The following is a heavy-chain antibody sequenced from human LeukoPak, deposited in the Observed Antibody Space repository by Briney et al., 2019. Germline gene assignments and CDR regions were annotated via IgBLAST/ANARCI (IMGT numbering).Heavy chain of an antibody. V-gene: IGHV1-2*02. J-gene: IGHJ4*02. D-gene: IGHD5-18*01. CDR3: AREDTAMVTSVDY. CDR1: GYTFTGYY. Sequence: ASVKVSCKASGYTFTGYYMHWVRQAPRQGLEWMGWINPNSGGTNYAQKFQGRVTMTRDTSISTAYMELSRLRSDDTAVYYCAREDTAMVTSVDYWGQGTLITVSS. CDR2: INPNSGGT.